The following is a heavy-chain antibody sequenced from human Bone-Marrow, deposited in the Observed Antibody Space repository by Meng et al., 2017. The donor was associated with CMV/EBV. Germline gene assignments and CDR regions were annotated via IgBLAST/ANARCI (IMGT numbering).Heavy chain of an antibody. D-gene: IGHD6-19*01. CDR3: ARTLKAVALDY. V-gene: IGHV3-7*01. CDR2: IKQDGSEK. J-gene: IGHJ4*02. CDR1: GFIFSSYW. Sequence: GRSLRLSCAASGFIFSSYWMSWVRQAPGKGLEWVANIKQDGSEKYYVDSVKGRFTISRDNAKNSLYLQMNSLRAEDTAVYYCARTLKAVALDYWGQGTLVTVSS.